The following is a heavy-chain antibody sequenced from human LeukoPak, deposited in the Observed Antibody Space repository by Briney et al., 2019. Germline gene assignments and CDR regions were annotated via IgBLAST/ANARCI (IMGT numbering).Heavy chain of an antibody. CDR2: IIPIFGTA. CDR1: GGTFSSYA. Sequence: ASVKVSCKASGGTFSSYAISWVRQAPGQGLEWMGGIIPIFGTANYAQKFQGRVTITADKSTSTAYMELSSLRSEDTAVYYCARGDSGWDSFDYWGQGTLVTVSS. CDR3: ARGDSGWDSFDY. V-gene: IGHV1-69*06. D-gene: IGHD5-12*01. J-gene: IGHJ4*02.